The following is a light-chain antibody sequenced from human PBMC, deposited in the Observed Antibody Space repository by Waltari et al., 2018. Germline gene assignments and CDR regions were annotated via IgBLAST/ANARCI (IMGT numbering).Light chain of an antibody. V-gene: IGLV2-8*01. J-gene: IGLJ1*01. CDR3: SSYAGSNNYV. CDR2: DVN. Sequence: QSALTQPPSASGSLGQSVSISCTGTSSDVGGYAFVSWYQQHPGKAPKLMIYDVNKRPSGVPDRFSGSKSGNTASLTVSGLQADDEADYYCSSYAGSNNYVFGSGTKVTVL. CDR1: SSDVGGYAF.